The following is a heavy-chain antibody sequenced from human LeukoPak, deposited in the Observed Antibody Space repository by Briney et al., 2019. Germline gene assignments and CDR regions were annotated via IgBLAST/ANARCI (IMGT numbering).Heavy chain of an antibody. V-gene: IGHV1-69*01. Sequence: AASVKVSCKASGGTFSSYAISWVRQAPGQGLEWMGGIIPIFGTANYAQKFQGRVTITADESTSTAYMELSSLRSEDTAVYYCARTYGGNSNYYYMDVWGKGTTVTVSS. CDR2: IIPIFGTA. D-gene: IGHD4-23*01. CDR3: ARTYGGNSNYYYMDV. CDR1: GGTFSSYA. J-gene: IGHJ6*03.